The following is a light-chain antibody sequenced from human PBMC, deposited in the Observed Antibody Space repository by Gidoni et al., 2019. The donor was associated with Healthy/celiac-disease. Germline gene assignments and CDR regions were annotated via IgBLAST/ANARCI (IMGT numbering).Light chain of an antibody. CDR2: AAS. J-gene: IGKJ1*01. CDR1: QSISSY. Sequence: DIQMTQSPSSLSASVGDRVTITCRASQSISSYLNWYQQKPGKAPKLLIYAASSLQSGVSSRFSGSGSGTDFTLTISSLQPEYFATYYCQQSYSTLWTFGQGTKVEIK. V-gene: IGKV1-39*01. CDR3: QQSYSTLWT.